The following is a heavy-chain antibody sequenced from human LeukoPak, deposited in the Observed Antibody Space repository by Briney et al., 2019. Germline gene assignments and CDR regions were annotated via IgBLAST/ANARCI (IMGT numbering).Heavy chain of an antibody. V-gene: IGHV4-39*01. CDR2: IYYSGST. D-gene: IGHD5-24*01. CDR3: ARHPPRANNGYAFDI. Sequence: LETLSLTCTVSGDSISSSTYYWGWIRQPPGKGLEWIGSIYYSGSTYYNPSLKSRVTISVDTSKNQFSLKLSSVTAADTAVYYCARHPPRANNGYAFDIWGQGTVVTVSS. CDR1: GDSISSSTYY. J-gene: IGHJ3*02.